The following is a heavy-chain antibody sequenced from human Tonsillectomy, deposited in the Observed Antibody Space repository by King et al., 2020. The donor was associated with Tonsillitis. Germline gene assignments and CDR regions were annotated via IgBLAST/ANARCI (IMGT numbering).Heavy chain of an antibody. CDR1: GFTFNNYD. V-gene: IGHV3-30*02. CDR3: AKDNGSGSYYFAY. Sequence: VQLVESGGGVVQPGGSLRLSCAASGFTFNNYDMHWVRQAPGKGLEWVAFIRYDGTSKYYADSVKGRFTISRDNSKNTLYLQMNSLRTEETAVYYCAKDNGSGSYYFAYWGQGTLVTVSP. J-gene: IGHJ4*02. CDR2: IRYDGTSK. D-gene: IGHD3-10*01.